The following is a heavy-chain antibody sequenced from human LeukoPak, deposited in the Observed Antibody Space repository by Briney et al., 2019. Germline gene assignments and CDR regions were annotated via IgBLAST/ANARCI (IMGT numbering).Heavy chain of an antibody. CDR1: GYTLTELS. Sequence: ASVKVSCKVSGYTLTELSMHWVRQAPGKGLEWMGGFDPEDGETIYAQKFQGRVTMTEDTSTDTAYMELSSLRSEDTAVYYCATMYNWNFGFGYWGQGTLVTVSS. V-gene: IGHV1-24*01. CDR3: ATMYNWNFGFGY. J-gene: IGHJ4*02. D-gene: IGHD1-7*01. CDR2: FDPEDGET.